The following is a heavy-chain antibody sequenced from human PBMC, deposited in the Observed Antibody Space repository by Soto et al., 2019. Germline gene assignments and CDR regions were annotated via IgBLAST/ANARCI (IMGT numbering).Heavy chain of an antibody. J-gene: IGHJ4*02. CDR1: GFTFSSFA. Sequence: EVQLLESGGGLVQPGGSLRLSCAASGFTFSSFAMTWVRQAPGKGLEWVSSLTGSGDSTYYADSVKGRFTISRDNSKNTLYLQMNSLRADETAIYYCAKGTAVTTGDMAYWGQGTLVTVSS. D-gene: IGHD4-17*01. V-gene: IGHV3-23*01. CDR2: LTGSGDST. CDR3: AKGTAVTTGDMAY.